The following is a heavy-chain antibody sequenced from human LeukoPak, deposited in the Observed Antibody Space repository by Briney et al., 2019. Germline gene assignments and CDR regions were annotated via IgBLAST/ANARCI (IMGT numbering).Heavy chain of an antibody. D-gene: IGHD3-10*01. Sequence: PSETLSLTCTVSGGSNSSSSYYWGWIRQPPGKGLEWIGSIYYSGSTYYNPSLKSRVTISVDTSKNQFSLKLSSVTAADTAVYYCARGGVPSYYFDYWGQGTLVTVSS. CDR3: ARGGVPSYYFDY. J-gene: IGHJ4*02. CDR2: IYYSGST. CDR1: GGSNSSSSYY. V-gene: IGHV4-39*01.